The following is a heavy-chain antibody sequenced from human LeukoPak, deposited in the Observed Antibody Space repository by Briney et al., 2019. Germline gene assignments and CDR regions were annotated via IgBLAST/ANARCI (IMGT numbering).Heavy chain of an antibody. CDR3: ARDKGYDSSGSVDY. J-gene: IGHJ4*02. CDR1: GFTFSSYG. Sequence: GGSLRLSCAASGFTFSSYGMHWVRQAPGKGLEWVAVIWYDGSNKYYADSVKGRFTISRDNSKNTLYLQMNSLRAEDTAVYYCARDKGYDSSGSVDYWGQGTLVTVSS. CDR2: IWYDGSNK. V-gene: IGHV3-33*01. D-gene: IGHD3-22*01.